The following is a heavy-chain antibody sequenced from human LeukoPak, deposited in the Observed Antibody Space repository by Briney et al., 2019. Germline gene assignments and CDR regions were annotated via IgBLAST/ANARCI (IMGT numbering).Heavy chain of an antibody. J-gene: IGHJ5*02. V-gene: IGHV3-48*01. CDR2: IDLTTTTK. CDR1: GFTFSDYT. CDR3: ARGPPLFDP. Sequence: PGGSLRLSCAASGFTFSDYTMNWVRQAPGKGLEWLSYIDLTTTTKYYADSVKGRFTISRDNAKKTLYLQMNSLRAEDTAIYYCARGPPLFDPWGQGTLVTVSS.